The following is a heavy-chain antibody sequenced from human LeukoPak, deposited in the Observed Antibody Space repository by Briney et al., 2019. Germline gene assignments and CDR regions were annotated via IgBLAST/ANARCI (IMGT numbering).Heavy chain of an antibody. CDR2: IKQDGSEK. V-gene: IGHV3-7*01. CDR1: GFTFSSYW. Sequence: GSLRLSCAASGFTFSSYWMTWVRQAPGKGLEWVANIKQDGSEKYYVDSVKGRFTISRDNAKNSLYLQMNSLRAEDTAVYYCARDRGYSTFDYWGQGTLVTVSS. D-gene: IGHD6-13*01. CDR3: ARDRGYSTFDY. J-gene: IGHJ4*02.